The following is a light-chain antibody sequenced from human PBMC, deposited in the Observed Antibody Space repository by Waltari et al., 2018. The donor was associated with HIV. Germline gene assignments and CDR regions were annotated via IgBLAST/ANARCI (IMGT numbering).Light chain of an antibody. CDR3: QQRSDWRRLT. J-gene: IGKJ4*01. CDR1: QSVSNF. CDR2: DAS. Sequence: EIVLTRSPATLSLSPGERATLSCRASQSVSNFLAWYQHKSGQAPRLLIFDASNRATGIPARFSGSGSGTDFTLTISSLEPEDFAVYYCQQRSDWRRLTFGGGTKLEIK. V-gene: IGKV3-11*01.